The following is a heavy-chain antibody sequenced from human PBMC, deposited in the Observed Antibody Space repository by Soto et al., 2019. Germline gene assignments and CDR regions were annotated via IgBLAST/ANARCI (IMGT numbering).Heavy chain of an antibody. V-gene: IGHV1-8*01. J-gene: IGHJ6*03. CDR2: MNPNSGNT. CDR1: GYTFTSYD. Sequence: VKVSCKASGYTFTSYDINWVRQATGQGLEWMGWMNPNSGNTGYAQKFQGRVTMTRNTSISTAYMELSSLRSEDTAVYYCARSELELRFDYYYMAVWGKGTTVTVSS. D-gene: IGHD1-7*01. CDR3: ARSELELRFDYYYMAV.